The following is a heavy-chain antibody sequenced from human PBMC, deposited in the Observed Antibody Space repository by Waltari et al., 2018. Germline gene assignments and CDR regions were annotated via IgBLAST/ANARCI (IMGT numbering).Heavy chain of an antibody. V-gene: IGHV3-33*06. Sequence: QVQLVESGGGVVQPGRSLRLSCAASGFTFSSYGMHWVRQAPGKGLGWVAVIWYDGSNKYYADSVKGRFTISRDNSKNTLYLQMNSLRAEDTAVYYCAKDRSGWSYFDYWGQGTLVTVSS. CDR1: GFTFSSYG. D-gene: IGHD6-19*01. CDR3: AKDRSGWSYFDY. CDR2: IWYDGSNK. J-gene: IGHJ4*02.